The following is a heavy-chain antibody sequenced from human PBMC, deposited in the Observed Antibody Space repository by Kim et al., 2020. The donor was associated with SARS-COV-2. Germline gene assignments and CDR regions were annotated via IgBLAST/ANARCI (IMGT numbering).Heavy chain of an antibody. J-gene: IGHJ5*02. CDR1: GFTFSSYA. CDR3: AKDKWPWLGEFRVDWFDP. CDR2: ISGSGGST. Sequence: GGSLRLSCAASGFTFSSYAMSWVRQAPGKGLEWVSAISGSGGSTYYADSVKGRFTISRDNSKNTLYLQMNSLRAEDTAVYYCAKDKWPWLGEFRVDWFDPWGQGTLVTVSS. V-gene: IGHV3-23*01. D-gene: IGHD3-10*01.